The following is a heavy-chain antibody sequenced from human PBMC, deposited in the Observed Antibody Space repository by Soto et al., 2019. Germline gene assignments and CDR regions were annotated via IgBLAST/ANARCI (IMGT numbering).Heavy chain of an antibody. V-gene: IGHV1-18*01. D-gene: IGHD3-10*01. CDR2: VSAYNGNT. CDR3: ARGSYGSRTYYTTSWFDP. J-gene: IGHJ5*02. Sequence: ASVKVSFKASGYTFTNYGITWVRQAPGQGLEWMGWVSAYNGNTHYTQRLQGRVTMTTDTSTSTAYMELSSLRSDDTAVDYCARGSYGSRTYYTTSWFDPWGQGTLVTVSS. CDR1: GYTFTNYG.